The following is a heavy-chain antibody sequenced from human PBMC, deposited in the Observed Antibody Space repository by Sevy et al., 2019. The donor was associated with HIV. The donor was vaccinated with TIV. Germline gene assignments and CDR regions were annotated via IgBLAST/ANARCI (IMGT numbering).Heavy chain of an antibody. D-gene: IGHD3-10*01. Sequence: GGSLRLSCAASGFTFSSYGMHWVRQAPGNGLEWVAVIWYDGSNKYYADSVKGRFTISRDNSKNTLYLQMNSLRAEDTAVYYCARDKLPPVMVTMVRGALSYYFDYWGQRTLVTVSS. V-gene: IGHV3-33*01. J-gene: IGHJ4*02. CDR3: ARDKLPPVMVTMVRGALSYYFDY. CDR2: IWYDGSNK. CDR1: GFTFSSYG.